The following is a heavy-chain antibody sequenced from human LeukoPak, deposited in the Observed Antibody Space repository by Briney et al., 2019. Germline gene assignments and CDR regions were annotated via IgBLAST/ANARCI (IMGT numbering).Heavy chain of an antibody. V-gene: IGHV1-69*13. J-gene: IGHJ4*02. D-gene: IGHD5-12*01. Sequence: SVNVSCNASGGTFSSYAISWVRQAPGQGLEWMGGIIPIFGTANHAQKFQGGVTITADESTSTAYMELSSLRSEDTAVYYCARDIGGYDYYWGQGTLVTVSS. CDR3: ARDIGGYDYY. CDR2: IIPIFGTA. CDR1: GGTFSSYA.